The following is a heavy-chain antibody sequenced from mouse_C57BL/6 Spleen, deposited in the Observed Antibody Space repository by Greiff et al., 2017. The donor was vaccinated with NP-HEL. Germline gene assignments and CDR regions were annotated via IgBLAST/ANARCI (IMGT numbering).Heavy chain of an antibody. CDR3: ARAPITTVVAPYYAMDY. J-gene: IGHJ4*01. CDR1: GYNFNSYW. D-gene: IGHD1-1*01. CDR2: IHPNSGST. Sequence: QVQLKQPGAELVKPGASVKLSCKASGYNFNSYWMHWVKQRPGQGLEWIGMIHPNSGSTNYNEKFKSKATLTVDKSSSTAYMQLSSLTSEDSAVYYCARAPITTVVAPYYAMDYWGQGTSVTVSS. V-gene: IGHV1-64*01.